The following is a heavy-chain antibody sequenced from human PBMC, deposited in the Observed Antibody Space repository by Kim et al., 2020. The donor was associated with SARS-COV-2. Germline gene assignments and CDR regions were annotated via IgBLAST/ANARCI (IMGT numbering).Heavy chain of an antibody. Sequence: ASVKVSCKASGYTFTGYCIHWVRQAPGQGLEWMGRINYNTGGTNYAQRFQGRVTMTRDTSINTAYMELTRLRYDDTAIYYCTRVGSSNGHELCQHLGQG. J-gene: IGHJ1*01. CDR1: GYTFTGYC. V-gene: IGHV1-2*06. CDR3: TRVGSSNGHELCQH. D-gene: IGHD6-13*01. CDR2: INYNTGGT.